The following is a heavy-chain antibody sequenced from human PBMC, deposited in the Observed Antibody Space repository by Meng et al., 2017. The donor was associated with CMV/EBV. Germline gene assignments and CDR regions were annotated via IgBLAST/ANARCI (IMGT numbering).Heavy chain of an antibody. Sequence: SETLSLTCAVSGASVSRGYYWAWIRQPPGKRLEWIGSIADSRNTYYTPSLQSRVTMAVDTSKNQFSLKLTSVTAADTAVYFCAREVGAPYFDMWGQGTTVTVSS. D-gene: IGHD1-26*01. CDR3: AREVGAPYFDM. J-gene: IGHJ3*02. CDR1: GASVSRGYY. CDR2: IADSRNT. V-gene: IGHV4-38-2*02.